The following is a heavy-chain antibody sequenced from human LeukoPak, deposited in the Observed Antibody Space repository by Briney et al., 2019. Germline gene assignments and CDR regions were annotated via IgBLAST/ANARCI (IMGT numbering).Heavy chain of an antibody. J-gene: IGHJ3*02. Sequence: GSSVKVSCKASGGTFSSYAISWVRQAPGQGLEWMGRINVILDTANYAQKFQGRVTIIADISTSTSYMELSSLRSEDTAVYYCASDQGIGDASDIWGQGTMVTVSS. CDR2: INVILDTA. CDR1: GGTFSSYA. CDR3: ASDQGIGDASDI. V-gene: IGHV1-69*04.